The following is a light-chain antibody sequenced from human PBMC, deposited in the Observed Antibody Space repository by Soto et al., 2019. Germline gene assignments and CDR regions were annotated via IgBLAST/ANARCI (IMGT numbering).Light chain of an antibody. V-gene: IGLV1-44*01. Sequence: QSVLTQPPSASGTPGQRGSITCSGISSNIGSNIVNWYQQLPGRAPKLLIYRTNQRPSGVPDRFSASQSGTSASLAISGLQSEDEADYYCEAWDDSLIGVLFGGGTKLTVL. CDR2: RTN. J-gene: IGLJ2*01. CDR3: EAWDDSLIGVL. CDR1: SSNIGSNI.